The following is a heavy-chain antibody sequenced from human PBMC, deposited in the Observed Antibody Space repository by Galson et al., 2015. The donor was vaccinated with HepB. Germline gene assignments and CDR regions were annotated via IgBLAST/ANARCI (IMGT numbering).Heavy chain of an antibody. D-gene: IGHD1-20*01. J-gene: IGHJ3*02. V-gene: IGHV3-30-3*01. Sequence: SLRLSCAASGFTFSSYAMHWVRQAPGKGLEWVAVISYDGSNKYYADSVKGRFTISRDNSKNTLYLQMNSLRAEDTAVYYCASLPYNWNAGAFDIWGQGTMVTVSS. CDR1: GFTFSSYA. CDR3: ASLPYNWNAGAFDI. CDR2: ISYDGSNK.